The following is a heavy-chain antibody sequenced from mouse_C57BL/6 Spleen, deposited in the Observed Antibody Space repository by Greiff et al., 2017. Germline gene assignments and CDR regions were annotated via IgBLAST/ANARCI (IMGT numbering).Heavy chain of an antibody. CDR3: ARDAIYDGYYDAMDY. J-gene: IGHJ4*01. D-gene: IGHD2-3*01. CDR2: ISDGGSYT. V-gene: IGHV5-4*01. CDR1: GFTFSSYA. Sequence: EVQRVESGGGLVKPGGSLKLSCAASGFTFSSYAMSWVRQTPEKRLEWVATISDGGSYTSYPDNVKGRFTISRDNAKNNLYLQMSHLKSEDTAMYYCARDAIYDGYYDAMDYWGQGTSVTVSS.